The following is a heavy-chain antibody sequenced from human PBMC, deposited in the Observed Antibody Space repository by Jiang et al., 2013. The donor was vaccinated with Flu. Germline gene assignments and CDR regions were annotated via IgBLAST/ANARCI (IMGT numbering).Heavy chain of an antibody. V-gene: IGHV3-72*01. Sequence: QLVESGGGFAQTGGSLTLSCAGSGFIFSDHYMDWVRQAPGKGLEWIGRSRNRANGYGTEYAASVKGRFSISRDDSKSSMFLQMNSLKSEDTAVYYCARFNGNFYPYWGQGALVTVSS. CDR2: SRNRANGYGT. CDR3: ARFNGNFYPY. D-gene: IGHD4-23*01. J-gene: IGHJ4*02. CDR1: GFIFSDHY.